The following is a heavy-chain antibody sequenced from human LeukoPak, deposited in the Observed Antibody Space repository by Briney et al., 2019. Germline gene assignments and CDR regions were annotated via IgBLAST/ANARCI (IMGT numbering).Heavy chain of an antibody. V-gene: IGHV4-38-2*02. Sequence: SETLSLTCTVSGYSISSGYYWGCIRQPPGKGLEWIGSIHHSGSSYYNPSLKSRVTISVDTSKNQFSLKLTSVTAADTAVYYCARLRLLEYSSSYFDYWGQGTLVTVSS. CDR3: ARLRLLEYSSSYFDY. J-gene: IGHJ4*02. D-gene: IGHD6-6*01. CDR1: GYSISSGYY. CDR2: IHHSGSS.